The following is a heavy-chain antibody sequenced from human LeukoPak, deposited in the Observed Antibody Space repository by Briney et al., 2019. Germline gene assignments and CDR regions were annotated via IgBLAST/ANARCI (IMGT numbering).Heavy chain of an antibody. CDR1: GFNFSSYW. J-gene: IGHJ4*02. V-gene: IGHV3-7*01. CDR3: ARGPYCDSTSCQSFSDS. CDR2: IKQDGSKK. Sequence: PGGFLRLSCGASGFNFSSYWITWVREAPGEGVEGVANIKQDGSKKYYVDSVKGRFTISRDNAKNSVSVQMNSLRAEDTAVYYCARGPYCDSTSCQSFSDSWGQGALVTVSS. D-gene: IGHD2-2*01.